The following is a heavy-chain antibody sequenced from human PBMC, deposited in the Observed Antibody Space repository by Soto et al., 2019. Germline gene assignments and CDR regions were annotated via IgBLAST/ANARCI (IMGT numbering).Heavy chain of an antibody. CDR1: GYTFTSYY. CDR2: INPSGGST. CDR3: AREFFSPLGHLDYYYYGMDV. D-gene: IGHD3-3*01. V-gene: IGHV1-46*01. J-gene: IGHJ6*02. Sequence: GASVKVSCKASGYTFTSYYMHWVRQAPGQGLEWMGIINPSGGSTSYAQKFQGRVTMTRDTSTSTVYMELSSLRSEDTAVYYCAREFFSPLGHLDYYYYGMDVWGQGNTVTVSS.